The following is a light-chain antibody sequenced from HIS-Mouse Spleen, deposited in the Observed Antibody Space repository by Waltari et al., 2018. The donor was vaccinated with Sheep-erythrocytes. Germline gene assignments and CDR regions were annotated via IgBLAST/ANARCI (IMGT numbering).Light chain of an antibody. V-gene: IGLV2-8*01. CDR3: SSYAGSNNYV. CDR2: EVS. CDR1: SSDVGGYNL. Sequence: QSALTQPPSVSGSPGQSITISCTGTSSDVGGYNLVSWYQQHPGKAPKLMSYEVSKRPSGVPDRFSGSKSGNTASLTVSGLQAEDEADYYCSSYAGSNNYVFGTGTKVTVL. J-gene: IGLJ1*01.